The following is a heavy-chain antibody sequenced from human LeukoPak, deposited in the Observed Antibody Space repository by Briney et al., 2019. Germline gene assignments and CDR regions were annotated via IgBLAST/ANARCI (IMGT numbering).Heavy chain of an antibody. J-gene: IGHJ6*03. D-gene: IGHD6-19*01. CDR3: AKSEAVARYMNV. CDR2: ISGSGGST. CDR1: GFTFSSYA. V-gene: IGHV3-23*01. Sequence: GGSLRLSCAASGFTFSSYAMSWVRQAPGKGLEWDSAISGSGGSTYYADSVKGRFTISRDNSKNTLYLQMNSLRAEDTAVYYCAKSEAVARYMNVWGKGTTVTVSS.